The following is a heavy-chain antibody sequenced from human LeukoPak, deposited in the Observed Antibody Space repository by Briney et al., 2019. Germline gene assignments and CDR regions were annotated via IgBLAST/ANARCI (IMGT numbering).Heavy chain of an antibody. Sequence: PSQTLSLTCTVSGGSISSGSYYWSWIRQPAGKGLEWIGRIYSTGSTNYNPSLKSRVTISVDTSKNQFSLKLSSVTAADTAVYYCAREIVVVTAGDAFDIWGQGTMVTVSS. V-gene: IGHV4-61*02. J-gene: IGHJ3*02. CDR1: GGSISSGSYY. D-gene: IGHD2-21*02. CDR3: AREIVVVTAGDAFDI. CDR2: IYSTGST.